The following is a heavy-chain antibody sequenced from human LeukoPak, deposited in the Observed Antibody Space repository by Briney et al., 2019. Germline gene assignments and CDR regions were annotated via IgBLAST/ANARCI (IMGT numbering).Heavy chain of an antibody. Sequence: GGSLRLSCAASGFTLSSYAMSWVRQAPGKGLEWVSSISASGGSTNYADSVKGRFTISRDNSKKTVSLEMSSLTAADTGVYYCAKDGAQYSSGPECDPRGQGALVTVS. CDR3: AKDGAQYSSGPECDP. J-gene: IGHJ5*02. D-gene: IGHD6-19*01. V-gene: IGHV3-23*01. CDR1: GFTLSSYA. CDR2: ISASGGST.